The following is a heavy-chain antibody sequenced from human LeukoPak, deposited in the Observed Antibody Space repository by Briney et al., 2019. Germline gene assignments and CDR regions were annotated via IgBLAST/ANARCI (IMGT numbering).Heavy chain of an antibody. Sequence: GESLQISCKASGYSFTTHWIGWVRQMPGKGLEWMGIIYPGDSDTRYSPSFQGHVTISADKSISTAYPQWSSLKASDTAMYFCARHPYYYDSSGYFDYWGQGTLVTVSS. CDR2: IYPGDSDT. CDR1: GYSFTTHW. D-gene: IGHD3-22*01. V-gene: IGHV5-51*01. CDR3: ARHPYYYDSSGYFDY. J-gene: IGHJ4*02.